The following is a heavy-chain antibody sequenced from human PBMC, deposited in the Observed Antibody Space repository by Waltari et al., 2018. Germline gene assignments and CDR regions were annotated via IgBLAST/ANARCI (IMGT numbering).Heavy chain of an antibody. CDR3: ARGGDYHGFDI. D-gene: IGHD4-17*01. V-gene: IGHV3-74*01. CDR2: INSDGSST. Sequence: ELQLVESGGGLVQPGGYLRPSCTASGFTSSNYWIHWVRQAPGKGLEWVSRINSDGSSTIYADSVKGRFSTSRDNAKNTLYLHMNSLKAEDTAVYFCARGGDYHGFDIWGQGTMVTVSS. CDR1: GFTSSNYW. J-gene: IGHJ3*02.